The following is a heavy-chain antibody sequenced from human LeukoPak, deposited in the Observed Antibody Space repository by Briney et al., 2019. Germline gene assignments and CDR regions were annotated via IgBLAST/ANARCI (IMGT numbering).Heavy chain of an antibody. V-gene: IGHV3-7*01. Sequence: GGSLRLSCAASGFTFNSYWMNWVRQAPGKGLEWVANIKQDGSEKYYVDSVKGRFTISRDNAENSLYLQMNSLRTEDTAVYYCATSRTFDYWGQGTLVTVSS. J-gene: IGHJ4*02. D-gene: IGHD1-7*01. CDR3: ATSRTFDY. CDR2: IKQDGSEK. CDR1: GFTFNSYW.